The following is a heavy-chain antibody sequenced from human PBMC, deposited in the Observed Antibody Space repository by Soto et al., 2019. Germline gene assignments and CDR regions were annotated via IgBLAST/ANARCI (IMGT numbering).Heavy chain of an antibody. CDR3: ARDGHYYDSSGYFTTKSYYFDY. CDR2: IWYDGSNK. Sequence: LRLSCAASGFTFSSYGMHWVRQAPGKGLEWVAVIWYDGSNKYYADSVKGRFTISRDNSKNTLYLQMNSLRAEDTAVYYCARDGHYYDSSGYFTTKSYYFDYWGQGTLVTVSS. D-gene: IGHD3-22*01. V-gene: IGHV3-33*01. CDR1: GFTFSSYG. J-gene: IGHJ4*02.